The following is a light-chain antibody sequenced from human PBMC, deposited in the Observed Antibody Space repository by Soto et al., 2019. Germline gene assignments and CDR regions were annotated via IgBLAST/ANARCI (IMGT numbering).Light chain of an antibody. J-gene: IGLJ2*01. Sequence: QSALTQPASVSGSPGQSITISCTGTSSDMVSYNYAPGYQRNPGKPPKLMFYDVSNRPSGISNRFSGSKSGNTASLTISGLQAEDEADYYCSSYTSSTTLVFGGGTKLTVL. CDR3: SSYTSSTTLV. CDR2: DVS. CDR1: SSDMVSYNY. V-gene: IGLV2-14*03.